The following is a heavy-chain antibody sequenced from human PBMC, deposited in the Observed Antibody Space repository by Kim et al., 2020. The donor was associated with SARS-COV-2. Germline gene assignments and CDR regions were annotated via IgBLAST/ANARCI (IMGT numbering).Heavy chain of an antibody. Sequence: GGSLRLSCAASGFTFSNYAMSWVRQAPGKGLEWVSSIHGVGYSTDYADSVYADSVKGRFTISRDNSKDTLYLQMNSLRAEDTAVYYCASKKYCSGGTCYSLIYGGQGTLVTVSS. D-gene: IGHD2-15*01. CDR2: IHGVGYST. V-gene: IGHV3-23*01. CDR3: ASKKYCSGGTCYSLIY. J-gene: IGHJ4*02. CDR1: GFTFSNYA.